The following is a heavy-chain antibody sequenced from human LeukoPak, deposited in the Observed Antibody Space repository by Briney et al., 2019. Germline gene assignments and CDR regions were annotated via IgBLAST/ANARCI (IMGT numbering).Heavy chain of an antibody. V-gene: IGHV6-1*01. CDR3: AGSISSGSFRLDY. D-gene: IGHD3-3*02. J-gene: IGHJ4*02. Sequence: SQTLSLTCAISGDSVSSNSAAWNWIRQSPLRGLEWLGRTYYRSKWYNDYAVSVKSRVTTNPDTSKNQFSLQQNSVTPEDTAVYYCAGSISSGSFRLDYWGQGTLVTVSS. CDR2: TYYRSKWYN. CDR1: GDSVSSNSAA.